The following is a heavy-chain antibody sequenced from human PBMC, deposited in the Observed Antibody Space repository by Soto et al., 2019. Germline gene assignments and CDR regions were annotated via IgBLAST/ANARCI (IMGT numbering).Heavy chain of an antibody. J-gene: IGHJ6*02. V-gene: IGHV3-33*01. CDR1: GFTFSSYG. D-gene: IGHD2-15*01. CDR3: ARDLCSGGSCYSGYYYYGMDV. CDR2: IWYDGSNK. Sequence: SLRLSCAASGFTFSSYGMDWVRQAPGKGLEWVAVIWYDGSNKYYADSVKGRFTISRDNSKNTLYLQMNSLRAEDTAVYYCARDLCSGGSCYSGYYYYGMDVWGQGTTVTVSS.